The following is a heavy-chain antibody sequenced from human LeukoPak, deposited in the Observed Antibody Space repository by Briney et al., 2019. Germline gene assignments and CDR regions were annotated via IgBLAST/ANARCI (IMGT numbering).Heavy chain of an antibody. Sequence: ASVKVSCKASGYTFTSYGISWVRQAPGQGLEWMGWISAYNGNTNYAQKLQGRVTMTTDTSTSTAYMELRSLRSDDTAAYYCARESSGWLWGAFYIWGEGTMVTVSS. D-gene: IGHD6-19*01. V-gene: IGHV1-18*01. J-gene: IGHJ3*02. CDR2: ISAYNGNT. CDR1: GYTFTSYG. CDR3: ARESSGWLWGAFYI.